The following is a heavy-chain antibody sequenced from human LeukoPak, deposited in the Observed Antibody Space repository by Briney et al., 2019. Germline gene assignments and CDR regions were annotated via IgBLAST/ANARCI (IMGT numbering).Heavy chain of an antibody. CDR1: GFTFSSYG. Sequence: GGSLRLSCAASGFTFSSYGMHWVRQAPGKGLEWVAFIRYDGSNKYYADSVKGRFTISRDNSKNTLFLQMNSLRAEDTAVYYCAVAPASISDAFDIWGQGTMVTVSS. CDR2: IRYDGSNK. V-gene: IGHV3-30*02. CDR3: AVAPASISDAFDI. D-gene: IGHD6-25*01. J-gene: IGHJ3*02.